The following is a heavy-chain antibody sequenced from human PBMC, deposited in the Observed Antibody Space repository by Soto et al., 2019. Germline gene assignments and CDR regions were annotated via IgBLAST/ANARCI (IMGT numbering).Heavy chain of an antibody. CDR3: ARDQNGGYANNWFDP. D-gene: IGHD4-17*01. Sequence: SETLSLTCTVSGGSISSYYWSWIRQPPGKGLEWIGYIYYSGSTNYNPSLKSRVTISVDTSKNQFSLKLSSVTAADTAVYYCARDQNGGYANNWFDPWGQGTLVTVSS. J-gene: IGHJ5*02. CDR1: GGSISSYY. V-gene: IGHV4-59*01. CDR2: IYYSGST.